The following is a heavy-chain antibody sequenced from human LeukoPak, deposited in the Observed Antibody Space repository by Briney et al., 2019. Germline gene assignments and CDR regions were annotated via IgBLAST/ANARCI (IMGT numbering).Heavy chain of an antibody. CDR3: ARARGGYRAFDI. V-gene: IGHV3-7*03. D-gene: IGHD3-10*01. J-gene: IGHJ3*02. CDR1: GFTFSGYW. Sequence: GGSLRLSCAASGFTFSGYWMSWVRQAPGKGLEWVANIKQDGSEKYYVDSVKGRFTISRDNAKNSLYLQMNSLRAEDTAVYYCARARGGYRAFDIWGQGTMVTVSS. CDR2: IKQDGSEK.